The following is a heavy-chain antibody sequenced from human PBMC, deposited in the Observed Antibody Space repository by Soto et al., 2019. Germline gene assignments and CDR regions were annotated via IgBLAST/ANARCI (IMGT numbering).Heavy chain of an antibody. CDR3: ARGGVQRIGYEDDYFDF. J-gene: IGHJ4*02. D-gene: IGHD1-1*01. V-gene: IGHV3-53*01. CDR2: IYSGGST. CDR1: GFTVSSNY. Sequence: GGSLRLSCAASGFTVSSNYMSWVRQAPGKGLEWVSVIYSGGSTYYADSMKGRFTISRDNSKNTLYLQMNSRRAEETAEYYGARGGVQRIGYEDDYFDFWGQGTLVTVSS.